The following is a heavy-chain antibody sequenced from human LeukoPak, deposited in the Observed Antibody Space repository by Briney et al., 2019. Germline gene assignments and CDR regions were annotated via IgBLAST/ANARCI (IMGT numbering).Heavy chain of an antibody. CDR2: ITSSSSYI. CDR1: GFTFTHYS. D-gene: IGHD3-22*01. V-gene: IGHV3-21*04. Sequence: GGSLRLSCAASGFTFTHYSLNWVRQAPGKGLEWVSSITSSSSYIFYADSVKGRFTISRDNSKNTLYLQMKSLRAEDTAIYYCVKGNSYYYDSSAYWNYWGQGTLVTVSS. CDR3: VKGNSYYYDSSAYWNY. J-gene: IGHJ4*02.